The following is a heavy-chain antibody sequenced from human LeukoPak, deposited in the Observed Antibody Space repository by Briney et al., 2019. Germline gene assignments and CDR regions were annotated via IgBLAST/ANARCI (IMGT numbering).Heavy chain of an antibody. CDR1: GYTFTSYG. CDR2: ISAYNGNT. Sequence: ASVKVSCKASGYTFTSYGISWVRQAPGQGLEWMGWISAYNGNTNYAQKLQGRVTMTTDTSTSTAYMELRSLRSDDTAVYNCARCNDYGDPFAHWGQGTLVTVSS. V-gene: IGHV1-18*04. D-gene: IGHD4-17*01. J-gene: IGHJ4*02. CDR3: ARCNDYGDPFAH.